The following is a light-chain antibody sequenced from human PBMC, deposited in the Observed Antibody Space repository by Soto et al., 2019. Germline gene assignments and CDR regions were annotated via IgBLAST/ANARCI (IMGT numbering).Light chain of an antibody. CDR2: GAS. CDR1: QTVRDGY. Sequence: DIVLTQSPGTLSLSPGERATLSCRASQTVRDGYLAWYQQKPGQAPRLFIYGASARATGIPDRFSGSGSGTDFTLTINNLQADDVATYYCHQYYSAPQAFGGGTKVEI. V-gene: IGKV3-20*01. J-gene: IGKJ4*01. CDR3: HQYYSAPQA.